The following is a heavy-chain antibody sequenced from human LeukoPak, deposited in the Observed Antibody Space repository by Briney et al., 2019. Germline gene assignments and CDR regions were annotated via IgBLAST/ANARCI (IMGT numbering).Heavy chain of an antibody. CDR2: INHSGST. J-gene: IGHJ5*02. CDR3: ARVGRRGYRVNNWFDP. D-gene: IGHD5-18*01. V-gene: IGHV4-34*01. CDR1: GGSFSGYY. Sequence: SETLSLTCAVYGGSFSGYYWSWIRQPPGKGLEWIGEINHSGSTNYDPSLKSRVTISVDTSKNQFSLKLSSVTAADTPVYYCARVGRRGYRVNNWFDPWGQGTLVTVSS.